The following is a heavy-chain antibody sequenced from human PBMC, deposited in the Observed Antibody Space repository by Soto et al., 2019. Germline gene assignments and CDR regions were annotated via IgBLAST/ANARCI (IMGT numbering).Heavy chain of an antibody. V-gene: IGHV4-30-2*01. Sequence: PSETLSLTCNMSGDSYSISTYSWSWIRQPPGKALQWMGFIYQGGVTSYNPSLASRVSISLDRSNNQCSLKLKSVTAADTAVYFCAGMPYTSDLRYDPRGTGTLVTVSS. CDR3: AGMPYTSDLRYDP. D-gene: IGHD6-19*01. CDR2: IYQGGVT. J-gene: IGHJ5*02. CDR1: GDSYSISTYS.